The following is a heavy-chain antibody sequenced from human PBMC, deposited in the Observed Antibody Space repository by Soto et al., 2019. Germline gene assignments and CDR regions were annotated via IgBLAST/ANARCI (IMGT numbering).Heavy chain of an antibody. CDR3: ARAVTVTTFQSYWFDP. CDR1: GGSISSGGYS. Sequence: SSETLSLTCAVSGGSISSGGYSWSWIRQPPGKGLEWIGYIYHSGSTYYNPSLKSRVTISVDRSKNQFSLKLSSVTAADTAVYYCARAVTVTTFQSYWFDPWGQGTLVTVSS. V-gene: IGHV4-30-2*01. CDR2: IYHSGST. D-gene: IGHD4-17*01. J-gene: IGHJ5*02.